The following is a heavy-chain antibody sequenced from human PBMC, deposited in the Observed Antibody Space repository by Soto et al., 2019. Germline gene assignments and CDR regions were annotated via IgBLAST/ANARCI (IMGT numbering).Heavy chain of an antibody. Sequence: QVQVVQSGDEVKKPVSSVKVYCKASGYTFTNYGFSWVRQAPGQGLEWMGWISGYNGNTKYAEKFQCRFTMTTDTSTSTAHMELRSLRSDDTAVYNCAREGQAPYYYYGMDVWGQGTAVTVSS. CDR2: ISGYNGNT. V-gene: IGHV1-18*01. J-gene: IGHJ6*02. CDR3: AREGQAPYYYYGMDV. CDR1: GYTFTNYG.